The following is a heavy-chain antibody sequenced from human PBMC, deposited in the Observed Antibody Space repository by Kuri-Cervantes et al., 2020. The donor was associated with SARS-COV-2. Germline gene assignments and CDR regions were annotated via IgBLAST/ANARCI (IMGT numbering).Heavy chain of an antibody. J-gene: IGHJ6*02. CDR3: ARDIPKNTLILIAIFKESYAMDV. D-gene: IGHD3-22*01. CDR1: GFTFSNFG. V-gene: IGHV3-30*02. CDR2: TRSEGITK. Sequence: GGSLRLSCAASGFTFSNFGMHWVRQAPGKGLEWVAFTRSEGITKYYADSVRGRFTISRDNSKNTLYLQMNSLRPEDTAVYYCARDIPKNTLILIAIFKESYAMDVWGQGTTVTVSS.